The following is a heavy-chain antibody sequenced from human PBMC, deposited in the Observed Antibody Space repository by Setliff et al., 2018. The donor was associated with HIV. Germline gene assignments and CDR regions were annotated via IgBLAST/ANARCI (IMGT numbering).Heavy chain of an antibody. CDR3: ARHDRRSHDYWFAQAYSFNY. CDR1: DGSISGYY. CDR2: IYYAGNT. J-gene: IGHJ4*02. V-gene: IGHV4-39*02. Sequence: SETLSLTCTVSDGSISGYYWGWIRQHPGMGLEWDGTIYYAGNTFNNPTFKSRITITLDTSTNYVSLKLTSVSAADTATYFCARHDRRSHDYWFAQAYSFNYWGQGVLVTVSS. D-gene: IGHD3-10*01.